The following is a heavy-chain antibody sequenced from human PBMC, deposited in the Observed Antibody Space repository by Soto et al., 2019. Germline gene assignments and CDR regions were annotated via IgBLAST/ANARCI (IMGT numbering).Heavy chain of an antibody. CDR2: VWFDGSNE. D-gene: IGHD6-13*01. CDR3: AKMVGVSVAAAGFDL. J-gene: IGHJ4*02. V-gene: IGHV3-33*06. Sequence: ESGGGVVQPGRSLRLSCVASGFIFSSYGMHWVRQAPGKGLEWVAVVWFDGSNEFYADSVKGRFTISRDNSKKTLFLQMNRLRAEDTAVYYCAKMVGVSVAAAGFDLWGQGTLVTVSS. CDR1: GFIFSSYG.